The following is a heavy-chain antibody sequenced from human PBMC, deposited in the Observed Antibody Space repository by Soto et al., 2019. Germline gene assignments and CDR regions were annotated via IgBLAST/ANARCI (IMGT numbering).Heavy chain of an antibody. CDR1: GGSISSSSYY. J-gene: IGHJ6*02. D-gene: IGHD5-18*01. CDR2: IYYSGST. V-gene: IGHV4-39*01. CDR3: ARNTAMVMNYYYGMDV. Sequence: SETLSLTCTVSGGSISSSSYYWGWIRQPPGKGLEWIGSIYYSGSTYYNPSLKSRVTISVDTSKNQFSLKLSSVTAADTAVYYCARNTAMVMNYYYGMDVWGQGTTVTVSS.